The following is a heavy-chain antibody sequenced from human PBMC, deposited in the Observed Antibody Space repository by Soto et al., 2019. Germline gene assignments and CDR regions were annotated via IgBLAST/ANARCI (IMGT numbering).Heavy chain of an antibody. CDR3: AKAPGGYFDY. D-gene: IGHD3-10*01. Sequence: VQLVESGGGLVQPGRSLRLSCAASGFTFDDYAMHWVRQAPGKGLEWVSGISWNSGSIGYADSVKGRFTISRDNAKNSLYLQMNSLRAEDTALYYCAKAPGGYFDYWGQGTLVTVSS. J-gene: IGHJ4*02. V-gene: IGHV3-9*01. CDR1: GFTFDDYA. CDR2: ISWNSGSI.